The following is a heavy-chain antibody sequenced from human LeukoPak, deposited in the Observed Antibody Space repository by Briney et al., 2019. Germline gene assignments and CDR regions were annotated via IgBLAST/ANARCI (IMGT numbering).Heavy chain of an antibody. Sequence: GASVKVSRKASGYTFSTYYMHWVRQAPGQGPEWMGIINPSGGSTSYAQKFQGRVTMTRDTSTSTVYMELSSLRSEDTAVYYCARDLSSSCYLHYWGQGTLVTVSS. CDR3: ARDLSSSCYLHY. J-gene: IGHJ4*02. D-gene: IGHD2-2*01. CDR2: INPSGGST. CDR1: GYTFSTYY. V-gene: IGHV1-46*01.